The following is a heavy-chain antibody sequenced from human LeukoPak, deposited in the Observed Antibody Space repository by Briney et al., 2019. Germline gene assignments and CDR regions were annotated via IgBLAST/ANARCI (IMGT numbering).Heavy chain of an antibody. V-gene: IGHV3-30*02. CDR2: IQNDGSNK. Sequence: GGSLRLSCAASGITLTTNGTHWVRQAPGKGLEWVAFIQNDGSNKFYADSVKGRFTISRDNAKNSLYLQMNSLRAEDTAVYYCAGTYYYDSSGYSYEYWGQGTLVAVSS. CDR3: AGTYYYDSSGYSYEY. D-gene: IGHD3-22*01. CDR1: GITLTTNG. J-gene: IGHJ4*02.